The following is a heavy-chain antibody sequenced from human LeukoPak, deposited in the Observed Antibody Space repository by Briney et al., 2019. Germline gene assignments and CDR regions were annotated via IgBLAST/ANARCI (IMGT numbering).Heavy chain of an antibody. D-gene: IGHD3-10*01. J-gene: IGHJ4*02. V-gene: IGHV1-2*02. CDR2: INPNSGGT. CDR1: GYTFTGYY. Sequence: ASVKVSCKASGYTFTGYYMHWVRQAPGQGLEWMGWINPNSGGTNYAQKFQGRVTMTRDTSISTAYMELRSLRSDDTAVYYCARDTLVRGVPDYWGQGTLVTVSS. CDR3: ARDTLVRGVPDY.